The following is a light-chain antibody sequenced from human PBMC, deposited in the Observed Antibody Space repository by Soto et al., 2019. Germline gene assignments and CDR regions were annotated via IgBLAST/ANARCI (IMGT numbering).Light chain of an antibody. Sequence: QSALTQPRSVSGSPGQSVTISCTGTSSDVGYYNYVSWYQQHPGKAPKLMIYDVDKRPSGVPDRFSGSKSGNTASLTISGLQAEDEADYYCCSYAGSYSHVAFGGGPKLTVL. CDR3: CSYAGSYSHVA. V-gene: IGLV2-11*01. CDR1: SSDVGYYNY. J-gene: IGLJ2*01. CDR2: DVD.